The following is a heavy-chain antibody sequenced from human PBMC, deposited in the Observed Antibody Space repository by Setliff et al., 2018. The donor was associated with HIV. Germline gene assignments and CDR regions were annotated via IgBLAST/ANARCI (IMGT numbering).Heavy chain of an antibody. Sequence: GASVKVSCKASGYTFTSYAMHWVRQAPGQRLEWMGWINAGNGNTKYLQKFQGRVTITRDTSASTAYMELSSLRSEDTAVYYCARVRGIGAYNYYYMDVWGKGTTVTVSS. D-gene: IGHD1-26*01. CDR2: INAGNGNT. CDR1: GYTFTSYA. V-gene: IGHV1-3*01. CDR3: ARVRGIGAYNYYYMDV. J-gene: IGHJ6*03.